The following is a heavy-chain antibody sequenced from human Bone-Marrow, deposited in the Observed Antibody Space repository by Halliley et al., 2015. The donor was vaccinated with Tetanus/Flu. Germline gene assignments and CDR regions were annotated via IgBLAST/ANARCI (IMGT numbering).Heavy chain of an antibody. CDR3: ARERYNWNTGPFDL. V-gene: IGHV4-59*01. CDR2: IHYSGST. Sequence: WIGNIHYSGSTNYNPSLKSRVTISEDPSKTQFSLKLTSVTAADTALYYCARERYNWNTGPFDLWGQGTMVTVSS. J-gene: IGHJ3*01. D-gene: IGHD1-20*01.